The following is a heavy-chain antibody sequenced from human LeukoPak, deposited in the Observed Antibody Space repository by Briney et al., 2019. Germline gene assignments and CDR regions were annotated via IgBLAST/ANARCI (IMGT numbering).Heavy chain of an antibody. J-gene: IGHJ4*02. Sequence: ASVKVSCKASGYTFTSRGISWVRQAPGQGLEWMGWISAYNGNTNYAQKLQGRVTMTTDTSTSTAYMELRSLRSDDTAVYYCARSSYDSSGYYYDYWGQGTLVTVSS. CDR2: ISAYNGNT. V-gene: IGHV1-18*04. D-gene: IGHD3-22*01. CDR1: GYTFTSRG. CDR3: ARSSYDSSGYYYDY.